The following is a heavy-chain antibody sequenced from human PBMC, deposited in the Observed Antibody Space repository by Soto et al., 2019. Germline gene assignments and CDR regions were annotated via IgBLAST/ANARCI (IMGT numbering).Heavy chain of an antibody. CDR1: GFTFEDYA. CDR2: ISCNSAAT. D-gene: IGHD3-3*01. CDR3: AKGTTLRSLYGMHV. Sequence: QAVGSLRLSGAASGFTFEDYAMHWGRRAPGKGLEWLSSISCNSAATGYAHSVKGRFTISRDNAQNSLYLQMNSLRAEDTALYYCAKGTTLRSLYGMHVWGQGTTVTVSS. V-gene: IGHV3-9*01. J-gene: IGHJ6*02.